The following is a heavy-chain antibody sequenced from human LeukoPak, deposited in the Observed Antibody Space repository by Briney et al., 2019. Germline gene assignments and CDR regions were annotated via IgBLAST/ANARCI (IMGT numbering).Heavy chain of an antibody. V-gene: IGHV3-48*03. Sequence: PGGSLRVSCAASGFTFSSYEMNWVRQAPGKGLEWVSYISSSGDTMYYADSVRGRFTISRDNAKNSLYLQMNSLRAEDTAVYYCARALVVYYYMDVWGQGNTVSVSS. CDR1: GFTFSSYE. CDR3: ARALVVYYYMDV. D-gene: IGHD2-15*01. J-gene: IGHJ6*02. CDR2: ISSSGDTM.